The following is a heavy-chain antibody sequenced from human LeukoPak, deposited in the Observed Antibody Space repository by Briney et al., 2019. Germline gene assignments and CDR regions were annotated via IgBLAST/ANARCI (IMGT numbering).Heavy chain of an antibody. CDR2: IRYDGSNK. D-gene: IGHD3-22*01. CDR1: GFTFSSYG. CDR3: AKSFDYYDSSGYDLFFDY. Sequence: GGSLRLSCAASGFTFSSYGMHWVRQAPGKGLEWVAFIRYDGSNKYYADSVKGRFTISRDNSKNTLYLQMNSLRAEDTAVYYCAKSFDYYDSSGYDLFFDYWGQGTLVTVSS. J-gene: IGHJ4*02. V-gene: IGHV3-30*02.